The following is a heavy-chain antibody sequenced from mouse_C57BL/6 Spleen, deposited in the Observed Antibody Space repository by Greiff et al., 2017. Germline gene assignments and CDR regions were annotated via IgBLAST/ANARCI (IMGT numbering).Heavy chain of an antibody. D-gene: IGHD3-1*01. J-gene: IGHJ3*01. Sequence: VQLQQSGPGLVKPSQSLSLTCSVTGYSITSGYYWNWIRQFPGNKLEWMGYISYDGSNNYNPSLKNRISITRDTSKNQFFLKLNSVTTEDTATYYCARDRGDAAYWGQGTLVTVSA. V-gene: IGHV3-6*01. CDR2: ISYDGSN. CDR1: GYSITSGYY. CDR3: ARDRGDAAY.